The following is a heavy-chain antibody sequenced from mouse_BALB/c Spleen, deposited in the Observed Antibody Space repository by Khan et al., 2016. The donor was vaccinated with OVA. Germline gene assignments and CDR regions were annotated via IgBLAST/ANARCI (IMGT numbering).Heavy chain of an antibody. CDR2: ISYSGVT. Sequence: VQLKESGPGLVKPSQSLSLTCTVTGYSITSGYAWNWIRQFPGNKLEWMGYISYSGVTCYTPPLKSRISITRDTSKNQFFLQLNSVTTEDTATYYYARGNYYGYYFDYWGQGTTLTVSS. D-gene: IGHD1-1*01. CDR1: GYSITSGYA. CDR3: ARGNYYGYYFDY. J-gene: IGHJ2*01. V-gene: IGHV3-2*02.